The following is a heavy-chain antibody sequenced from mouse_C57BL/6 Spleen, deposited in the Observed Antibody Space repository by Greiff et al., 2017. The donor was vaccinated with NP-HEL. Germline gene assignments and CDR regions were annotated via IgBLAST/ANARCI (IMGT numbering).Heavy chain of an antibody. CDR3: AGGGFDV. V-gene: IGHV5-17*01. CDR2: ISSGSSTI. Sequence: EVMLVESGGGLVKPGGFLKLSCAASGFTFSDYGMHWVRQAPEKGLEWVAYISSGSSTIYYADTVKGRFTISRDNAKNTLFLQMTSLRSEDTAMYYCAGGGFDVWGTGTTVTVSS. J-gene: IGHJ1*03. CDR1: GFTFSDYG.